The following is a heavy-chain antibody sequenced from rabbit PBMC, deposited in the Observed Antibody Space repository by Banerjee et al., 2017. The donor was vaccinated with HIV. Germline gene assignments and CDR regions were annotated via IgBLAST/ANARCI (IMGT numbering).Heavy chain of an antibody. CDR3: ARGGGADYGVNTIFTL. CDR2: IYIGSSGGT. D-gene: IGHD2-1*01. J-gene: IGHJ4*01. CDR1: GISFSNTYY. V-gene: IGHV1S40*01. Sequence: QSLEESGGDLVKPEGSLTLTCTASGISFSNTYYMCWVRQAPGKGLEWIGCIYIGSSGGTYYASWAKGRFTISKTSSTTVTLQMTSLTAADTATYFCARGGGADYGVNTIFTLWGQGTLVTVS.